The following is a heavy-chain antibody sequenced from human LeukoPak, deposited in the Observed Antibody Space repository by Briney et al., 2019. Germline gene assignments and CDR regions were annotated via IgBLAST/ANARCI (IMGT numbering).Heavy chain of an antibody. CDR3: VRSGYTAWLNY. Sequence: SQTLSLTFAISGDSVSTNSGAWNWIRQSPSRGLEWLGKTYYRSKWFNEYAVSPEGRMTINPDTSKNQFSMQLKSVTPEDTAVYYCVRSGYTAWLNYWGQGSLVTVSS. D-gene: IGHD5-12*01. V-gene: IGHV6-1*01. CDR2: TYYRSKWFN. J-gene: IGHJ4*02. CDR1: GDSVSTNSGA.